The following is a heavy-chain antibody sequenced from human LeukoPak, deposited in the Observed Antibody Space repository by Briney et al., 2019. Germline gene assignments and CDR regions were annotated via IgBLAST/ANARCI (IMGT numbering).Heavy chain of an antibody. CDR2: IIPVFGTA. CDR3: AREKSTIHFDY. D-gene: IGHD5-24*01. Sequence: ASVKVSCKASGGSFGSYTFTWVRQAPGQGLEWMGEIIPVFGTANYARKFQGRVTITADESTSTVYMELSSLTSEDTAVYYCAREKSTIHFDYWGQGTLVTVSS. J-gene: IGHJ4*02. V-gene: IGHV1-69*13. CDR1: GGSFGSYT.